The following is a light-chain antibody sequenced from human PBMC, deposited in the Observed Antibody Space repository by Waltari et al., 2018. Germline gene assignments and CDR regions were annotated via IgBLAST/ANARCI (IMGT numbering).Light chain of an antibody. V-gene: IGLV2-14*01. CDR1: NNDVGAYNF. J-gene: IGLJ1*01. CDR3: SSYTRSHTYV. CDR2: EVS. Sequence: QSALTQPASVSGSPGQSITISCTGTNNDVGAYNFVSWYQQHPGKAPKLMIHEVSNRPSGLSNRCSSSKSGNTASLTISGLQAEDEADYHCSSYTRSHTYVFGPGTTVTVL.